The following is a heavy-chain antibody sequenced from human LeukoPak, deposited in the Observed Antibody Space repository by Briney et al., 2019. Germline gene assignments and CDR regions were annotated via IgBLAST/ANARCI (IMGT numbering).Heavy chain of an antibody. Sequence: SVKVSCKASGGTFSSYAISWVRQAPGQGLEWMGGIIPIFGTANYAQKFQGRVTITADESTSPAYMELSSLRSEDTAVYYCAREIGSRGARLGYWGQGTLVTVSS. CDR3: AREIGSRGARLGY. V-gene: IGHV1-69*13. CDR1: GGTFSSYA. J-gene: IGHJ4*02. D-gene: IGHD3-16*01. CDR2: IIPIFGTA.